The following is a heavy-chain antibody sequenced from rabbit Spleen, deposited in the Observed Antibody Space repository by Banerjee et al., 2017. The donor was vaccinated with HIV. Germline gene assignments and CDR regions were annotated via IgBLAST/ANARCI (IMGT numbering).Heavy chain of an antibody. Sequence: QEQLKETGGGLVQPGGSLTLSCKASGFTISNKAVMCWVRQALGKGLEWIGCIATITGKTFYAAWAKGRFTISRASSTTVFLQVTRLTVADTATYFCARDLPEIVGWNFGFWGPGTLVTVS. D-gene: IGHD1-1*01. CDR3: ARDLPEIVGWNFGF. CDR2: IATITGKT. J-gene: IGHJ4*02. CDR1: GFTISNKAV. V-gene: IGHV1S45*01.